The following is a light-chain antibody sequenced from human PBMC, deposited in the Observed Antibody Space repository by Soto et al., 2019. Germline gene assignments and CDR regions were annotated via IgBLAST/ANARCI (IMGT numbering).Light chain of an antibody. J-gene: IGKJ1*01. CDR2: CAS. Sequence: DIVMTQSPDSLAVSLGERATINCKSSQSVLYSSNDKNYLAWYQQKPGQPPKLLIYCASTRDSGFPDRFSDSGSGTDFALTISSLQSEDFAVYYCQQYNNWPRTFGQGTKVEIK. CDR1: QSVLYSSNDKNY. CDR3: QQYNNWPRT. V-gene: IGKV4-1*01.